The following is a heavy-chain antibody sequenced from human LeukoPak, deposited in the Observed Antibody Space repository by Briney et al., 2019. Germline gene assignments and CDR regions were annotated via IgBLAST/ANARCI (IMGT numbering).Heavy chain of an antibody. V-gene: IGHV1-2*02. D-gene: IGHD3-3*02. CDR1: GYTFTGYY. J-gene: IGHJ3*02. Sequence: ASVKVSCKASGYTFTGYYMHWVRQAPGQGLEWMGWINPNSGGTNYAQKFQGRVTMTRDTSISTAYMELSRLRSDDTAVYYCAREDISASAFDIWGQGTMVTVSS. CDR2: INPNSGGT. CDR3: AREDISASAFDI.